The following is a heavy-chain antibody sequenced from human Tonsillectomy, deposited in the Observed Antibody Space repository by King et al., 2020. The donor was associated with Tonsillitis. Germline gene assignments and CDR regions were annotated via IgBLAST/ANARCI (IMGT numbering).Heavy chain of an antibody. CDR1: GFTFSTYA. V-gene: IGHV3-30-3*01. Sequence: VQLVESGGGVVQPGRSLRLSCAGSGFTFSTYAIHWVRQAPGKGLEWVAFISFDGNHKYYGDSVKGRFTISRDNSENTLFLQMNSLRSDDTAVYYCARDRSSFHDYGDYLEDNRFDYWGQGTLVTVSS. J-gene: IGHJ4*02. CDR3: ARDRSSFHDYGDYLEDNRFDY. D-gene: IGHD4-17*01. CDR2: ISFDGNHK.